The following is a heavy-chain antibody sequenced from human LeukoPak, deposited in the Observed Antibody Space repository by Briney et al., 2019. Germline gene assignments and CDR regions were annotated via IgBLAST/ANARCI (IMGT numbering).Heavy chain of an antibody. CDR3: ASSPETDYYDSSGYSQYFQH. Sequence: SETLSLTCTVSGGSISSYYWSWLRQPPGKGLEWIGYIYYSGSTNYNPSLKSRVTISVDTSKNQFSLKLSSVTAADTAVYYRASSPETDYYDSSGYSQYFQHWGQGTLVTVSS. CDR1: GGSISSYY. J-gene: IGHJ1*01. D-gene: IGHD3-22*01. CDR2: IYYSGST. V-gene: IGHV4-59*01.